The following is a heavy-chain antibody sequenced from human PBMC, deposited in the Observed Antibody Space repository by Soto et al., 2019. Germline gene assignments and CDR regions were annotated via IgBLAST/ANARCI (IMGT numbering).Heavy chain of an antibody. D-gene: IGHD3-3*01. CDR1: GDSVSSNSAA. J-gene: IGHJ6*02. CDR3: ARGRITIFGVVIITYYGMDV. V-gene: IGHV6-1*01. Sequence: SQTLSLTCAISGDSVSSNSAAWNWIRQSPSRGLEWLGRTYYRSKWYNDYAVSVKSRITINPYTSKNQFSLQLNSVTPEDTAVYYCARGRITIFGVVIITYYGMDVWGQGTTVTVSS. CDR2: TYYRSKWYN.